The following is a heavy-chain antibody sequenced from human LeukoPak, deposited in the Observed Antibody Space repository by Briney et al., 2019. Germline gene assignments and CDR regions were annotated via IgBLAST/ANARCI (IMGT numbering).Heavy chain of an antibody. J-gene: IGHJ4*02. Sequence: GGSPRLSCAASGFSFSSYWIHWVRQAPGKGLVWVSRINSDGSNTRYADSVKGRFTVSRDNAESTAYLQMNNLRAEDTAVYFCAREVVMSAISVFDSWGQGTLVTVSS. D-gene: IGHD2-21*02. V-gene: IGHV3-74*01. CDR1: GFSFSSYW. CDR2: INSDGSNT. CDR3: AREVVMSAISVFDS.